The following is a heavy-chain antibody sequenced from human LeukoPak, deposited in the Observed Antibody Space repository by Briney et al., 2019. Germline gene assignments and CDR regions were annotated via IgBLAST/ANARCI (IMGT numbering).Heavy chain of an antibody. J-gene: IGHJ5*02. D-gene: IGHD3-16*01. CDR1: GGSFSGYY. Sequence: SETLSLTCAVYGGSFSGYYWSWIRQPPGKGLEWIGEINHSGSTNYNPSLKSRVTISVDTSKNQFSLKLSSVTAADTAVYYCARHRSITVLLNWFDPWGQGTLVTVSS. CDR3: ARHRSITVLLNWFDP. V-gene: IGHV4-34*01. CDR2: INHSGST.